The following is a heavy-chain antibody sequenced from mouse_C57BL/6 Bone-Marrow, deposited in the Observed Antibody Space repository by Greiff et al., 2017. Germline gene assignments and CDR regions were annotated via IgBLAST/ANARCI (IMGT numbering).Heavy chain of an antibody. J-gene: IGHJ1*03. V-gene: IGHV1-5*01. CDR2: IYPGNSDT. CDR1: GYTFTSYW. CDR3: TRRSYYSNWYFDV. D-gene: IGHD2-5*01. Sequence: EVQLQQSGTVLARPGASVKMSCKTSGYTFTSYWMHWVKQRPGQGLEWIGAIYPGNSDTSYNQKFKGKAKLTAVTSASTAYMELSSLTNEDSAVYYCTRRSYYSNWYFDVWGTGTTVTVSS.